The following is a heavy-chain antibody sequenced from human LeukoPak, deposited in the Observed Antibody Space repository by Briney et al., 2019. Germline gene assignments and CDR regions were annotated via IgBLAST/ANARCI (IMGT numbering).Heavy chain of an antibody. J-gene: IGHJ4*02. CDR1: GFTFSSYG. V-gene: IGHV3-33*06. CDR3: AKDRNWGSKVPYFDY. D-gene: IGHD7-27*01. Sequence: RSLRLSCAASGFTFSSYGMHWVRQAPGKGLEWVAVILYDGSNKYYADSVKGRFTISRDNSKNTLYLQMNSLRAEDTAVYYCAKDRNWGSKVPYFDYWGQGTLVSPYS. CDR2: ILYDGSNK.